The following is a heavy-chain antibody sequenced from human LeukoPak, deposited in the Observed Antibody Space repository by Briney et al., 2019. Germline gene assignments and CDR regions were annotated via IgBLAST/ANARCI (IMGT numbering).Heavy chain of an antibody. Sequence: PGGSLRLSCAASGFTVITSYMSWVRQAPGKGLEWVSVIYSGGSTYYADSVKGRFTISRDNSKNTLYLQMNSLRAEDTAVYYCARAEVVGATNNYYGLDVWGQGTTVTVSS. CDR3: ARAEVVGATNNYYGLDV. V-gene: IGHV3-66*01. CDR1: GFTVITSY. J-gene: IGHJ6*02. D-gene: IGHD1-26*01. CDR2: IYSGGST.